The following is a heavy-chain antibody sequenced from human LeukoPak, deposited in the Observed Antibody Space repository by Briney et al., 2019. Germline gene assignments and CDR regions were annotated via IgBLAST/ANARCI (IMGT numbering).Heavy chain of an antibody. J-gene: IGHJ4*02. CDR3: ARFRYSSSAFDY. CDR2: IKQDGSDK. D-gene: IGHD6-6*01. Sequence: QPGGSLRLSCAASGFTFSAYWMTRVPQAPGKGLEWVANIKQDGSDKYYVDSVKGRFTISRDNAKNSLYLQMNSLRAEDTAVYYCARFRYSSSAFDYWGQGTLVTVSS. CDR1: GFTFSAYW. V-gene: IGHV3-7*01.